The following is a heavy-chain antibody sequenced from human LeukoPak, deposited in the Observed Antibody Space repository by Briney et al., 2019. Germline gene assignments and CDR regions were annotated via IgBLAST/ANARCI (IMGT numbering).Heavy chain of an antibody. J-gene: IGHJ1*01. Sequence: ASVKVSCKASGGTFSSYAISWVRQAPGRGLEWMGWISAYNGKTNYAQKLQGRVTMTTDTSTSTAYMELRSLRSDDTAVYYCARGLLTFGGVIGGPQALEYFQHWGQGTLVTVSS. CDR3: ARGLLTFGGVIGGPQALEYFQH. CDR2: ISAYNGKT. V-gene: IGHV1-18*01. CDR1: GGTFSSYA. D-gene: IGHD3-16*02.